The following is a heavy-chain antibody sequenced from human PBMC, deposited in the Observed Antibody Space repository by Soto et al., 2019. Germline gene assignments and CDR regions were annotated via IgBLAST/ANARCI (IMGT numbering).Heavy chain of an antibody. CDR3: AREKVGGRDY. Sequence: QVQLVQSGAEVKKPGASVKVSCKASGYTFTSYDINWVRQATGQGLEWMGWMNPNSGNTGYAQKFQDRSTMTRNTSTSTAYRGLSSLRSEQTAVAYCAREKVGGRDYLRQGTLVTVAA. CDR2: MNPNSGNT. D-gene: IGHD1-26*01. J-gene: IGHJ4*02. V-gene: IGHV1-8*01. CDR1: GYTFTSYD.